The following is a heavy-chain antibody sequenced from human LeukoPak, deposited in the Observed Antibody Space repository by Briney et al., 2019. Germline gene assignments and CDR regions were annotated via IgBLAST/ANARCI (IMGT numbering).Heavy chain of an antibody. J-gene: IGHJ4*02. CDR2: IWYDGSNK. Sequence: GGSLRLSCAASGFTFSSYGMHWVRQAPGKGLEWVAVIWYDGSNKYYADSVKGRFTISRDNSKNTLYLQMNSLRAEDTAVYYCAKEGLSHSNYSGYFDYWGQGTLVTVSS. CDR3: AKEGLSHSNYSGYFDY. V-gene: IGHV3-33*06. CDR1: GFTFSSYG. D-gene: IGHD4-11*01.